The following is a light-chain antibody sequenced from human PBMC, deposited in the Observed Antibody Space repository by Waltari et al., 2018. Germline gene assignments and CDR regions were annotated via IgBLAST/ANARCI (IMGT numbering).Light chain of an antibody. CDR2: GIN. J-gene: IGLJ2*01. V-gene: IGLV1-40*01. CDR1: GPTLGAGAA. Sequence: QSVLTQPPSVSAAPGHRVTISCPGSGPTLGAGAAVHWYQQLPGKAPNLLIYGINNRPSGVPARFSGSQSGTSASLAITGLQADDEADYYCQSYDTSLSVVFGGGTKLTVL. CDR3: QSYDTSLSVV.